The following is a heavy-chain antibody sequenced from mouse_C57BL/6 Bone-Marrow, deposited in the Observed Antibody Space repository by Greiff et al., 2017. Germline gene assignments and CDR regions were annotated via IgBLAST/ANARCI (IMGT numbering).Heavy chain of an antibody. CDR1: GFTFSSYA. Sequence: EVMLVESGEGLVKPGGSLKLSCAASGFTFSSYAMSWVRQTPEKRLEWVAYISSGGDYIYYADTVKGRFTISRDNARNTLYLQMSSLKSEDTAMXYCTRDYSNDEREMDYWGQGTSGTVSS. CDR3: TRDYSNDEREMDY. CDR2: ISSGGDYI. V-gene: IGHV5-9-1*02. D-gene: IGHD2-12*01. J-gene: IGHJ4*01.